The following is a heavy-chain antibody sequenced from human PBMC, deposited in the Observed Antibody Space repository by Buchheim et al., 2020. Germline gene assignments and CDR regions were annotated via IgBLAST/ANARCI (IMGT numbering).Heavy chain of an antibody. V-gene: IGHV1-46*01. CDR3: ARDGSSSSFGY. Sequence: QVQLVQSGAEVQKPGASVKVSCKTSGYTFTNYNIHWVRQVPGQGLEWMGIIYPTGGSTSYTPKFQGRVTMTRDTSTSTVYMELSSLRSDDTAVYYCARDGSSSSFGYWGQGTL. J-gene: IGHJ4*02. D-gene: IGHD6-6*01. CDR1: GYTFTNYN. CDR2: IYPTGGST.